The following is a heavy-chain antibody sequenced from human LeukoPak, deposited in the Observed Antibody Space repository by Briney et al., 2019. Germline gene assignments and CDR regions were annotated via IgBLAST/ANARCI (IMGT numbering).Heavy chain of an antibody. J-gene: IGHJ4*02. Sequence: PGGSLRLSCAASGFTFSSYWMHWVRQAPGKGLVWVSRINSDGSSTRFADSVKGRFTNSRDNAKNTLYLQMNSLRAEDTAVYYCAREADYVWGSYRPHYFDYWGQGTLVTVSS. CDR1: GFTFSSYW. CDR2: INSDGSST. D-gene: IGHD3-16*02. V-gene: IGHV3-74*01. CDR3: AREADYVWGSYRPHYFDY.